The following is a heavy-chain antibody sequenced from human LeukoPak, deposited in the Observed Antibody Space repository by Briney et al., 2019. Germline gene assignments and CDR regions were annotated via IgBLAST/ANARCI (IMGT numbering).Heavy chain of an antibody. J-gene: IGHJ4*02. CDR1: GFTFSSYW. Sequence: GGSLRLSCAASGFTFSSYWMHWVRQAPGKGLVWVSRINSDGSSTSYADSVKGRFTISRDNAKNSLYLQMNSLRAEDTALYYCAKVSSGWSGGYYFDYWGQGTLVTVSS. D-gene: IGHD6-19*01. CDR3: AKVSSGWSGGYYFDY. V-gene: IGHV3-74*01. CDR2: INSDGSST.